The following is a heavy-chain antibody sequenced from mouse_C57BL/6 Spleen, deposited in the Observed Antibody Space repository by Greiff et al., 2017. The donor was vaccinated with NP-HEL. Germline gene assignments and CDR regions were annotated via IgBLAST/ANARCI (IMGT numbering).Heavy chain of an antibody. Sequence: EVQLQQSGPGMVKPSQSLSLTCTVTGYSITSGYDWHWIRHFPGNKLEWMGYISYSGSTNYNPSLKSRISITHDTSKNHFFLKLNSVTTEDTATYYCERNYYGSSPWFAYWGQGTLVTVSA. CDR3: ERNYYGSSPWFAY. J-gene: IGHJ3*01. D-gene: IGHD1-1*01. V-gene: IGHV3-1*01. CDR1: GYSITSGYD. CDR2: ISYSGST.